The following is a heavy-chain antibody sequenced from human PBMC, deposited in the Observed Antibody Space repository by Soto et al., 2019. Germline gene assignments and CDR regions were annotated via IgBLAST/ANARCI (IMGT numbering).Heavy chain of an antibody. CDR1: GFTVSTKY. CDR3: ARDPWAADY. V-gene: IGHV3-66*01. J-gene: IGHJ4*02. D-gene: IGHD3-16*01. CDR2: IYSGGST. Sequence: EVQLVESGGGLVQPGGSLRLSCAASGFTVSTKYMSWVRQAPGKGLEWVSVIYSGGSTFYADSVRGRFTISRDNSKNTVNLQRSSLRAEDTAVYYCARDPWAADYWGQGTPVTVSS.